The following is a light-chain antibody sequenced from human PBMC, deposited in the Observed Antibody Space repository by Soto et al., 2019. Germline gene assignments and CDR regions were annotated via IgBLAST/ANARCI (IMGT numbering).Light chain of an antibody. V-gene: IGKV3D-20*02. CDR3: QQRSNWLWT. CDR1: QTMRSRH. Sequence: EIVLTQSPGTSSLSPGERATLSWRASQTMRSRHLAWYQQKPGQAPRLVIYDASNRATGIPARFSGSGSGTDFTLTISSLENEDFAVYYCQQRSNWLWTFGQGTKVDI. CDR2: DAS. J-gene: IGKJ1*01.